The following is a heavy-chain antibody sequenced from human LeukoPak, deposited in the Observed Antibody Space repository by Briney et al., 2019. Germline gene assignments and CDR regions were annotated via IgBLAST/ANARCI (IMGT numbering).Heavy chain of an antibody. J-gene: IGHJ3*02. V-gene: IGHV3-48*01. CDR3: ARDLTLRFLEWHLLSGDAFDI. D-gene: IGHD3-3*01. CDR1: GFTFSSYS. CDR2: ISSTSNTI. Sequence: PGGSLRLSCAASGFTFSSYSMNWVRQAPGKGLEWVSYISSTSNTIYYADSVKGRFTISRDNAKNSLYVQMSSLRSEDTAVYYCARDLTLRFLEWHLLSGDAFDIWGQGTMVTVSS.